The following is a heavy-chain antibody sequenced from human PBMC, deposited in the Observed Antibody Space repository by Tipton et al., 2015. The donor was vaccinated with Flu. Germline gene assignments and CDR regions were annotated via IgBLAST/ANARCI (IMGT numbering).Heavy chain of an antibody. Sequence: TLSLTCTVSGGSISSSYWSWIRQPAGKGLEWIGRISTSGSTNYNASLESRVTMSRDTSKNHFSLRLSSATAADTALYYCARDLRGYSGYTGGAAFDMWGQGIMVTASS. CDR3: ARDLRGYSGYTGGAAFDM. V-gene: IGHV4-4*07. CDR2: ISTSGST. J-gene: IGHJ3*02. CDR1: GGSISSSY. D-gene: IGHD5-12*01.